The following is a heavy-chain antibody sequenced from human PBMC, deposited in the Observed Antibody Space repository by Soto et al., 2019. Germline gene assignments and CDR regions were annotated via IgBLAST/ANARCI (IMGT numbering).Heavy chain of an antibody. J-gene: IGHJ6*02. Sequence: QVHLVQSGAEEKKAGSSVKVSCKASGGTLTNHAVSWVRQAPGQGLEWMGGITPIYETTNIAQKFHGRVTLTADESSGTVYMELNSLGSGETAVYYCAKGNAVTGHYDMGVWGQGTTVIVSS. CDR2: ITPIYETT. CDR3: AKGNAVTGHYDMGV. CDR1: GGTLTNHA. V-gene: IGHV1-69*12. D-gene: IGHD2-21*02.